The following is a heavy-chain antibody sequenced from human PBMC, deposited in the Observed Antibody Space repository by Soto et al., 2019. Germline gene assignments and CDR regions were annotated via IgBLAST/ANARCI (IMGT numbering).Heavy chain of an antibody. V-gene: IGHV1-8*01. CDR1: AYSFTSLH. D-gene: IGHD6-19*01. CDR3: AIGSQGPVHH. J-gene: IGHJ5*02. CDR2: MNPHSGDT. Sequence: GXSGKVCFEAAAYSFTSLHFNWVRQATVQGLEWIGWMNPHSGDTGFAQRFQGRVTMTGNTSIKTAYMELRSLRSQDTAVYYCAIGSQGPVHHWGHGTQVTVCS.